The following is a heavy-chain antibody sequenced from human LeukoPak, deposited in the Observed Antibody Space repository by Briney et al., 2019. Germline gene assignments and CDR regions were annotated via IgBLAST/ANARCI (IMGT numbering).Heavy chain of an antibody. CDR3: RCIAAAGVDY. J-gene: IGHJ4*02. CDR1: GFTFSSYG. D-gene: IGHD6-13*01. CDR2: ISYDGSNK. V-gene: IGHV3-30*03. Sequence: PGRSLRLSCAASGFTFSSYGMHWVRQAPGKGLEWVAVISYDGSNKYYADSVKGRFTISRDNSKNTLYLQMNSLRAEDTAVYYWRCIAAAGVDYWGQGTLVTVSS.